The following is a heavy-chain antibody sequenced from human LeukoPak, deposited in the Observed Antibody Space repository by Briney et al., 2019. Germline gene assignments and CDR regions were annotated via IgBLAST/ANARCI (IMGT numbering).Heavy chain of an antibody. V-gene: IGHV3-23*01. J-gene: IGHJ5*02. CDR2: ISGSGGST. D-gene: IGHD6-13*01. CDR3: AKDGSSWDLNWFDP. CDR1: GFTFSSYA. Sequence: PGGSLRLSCAASGFTFSSYAMHWVRQAPGKGLEWVSAISGSGGSTYYADSVKGRFTISRDNSKNTLYLQMNSLRAEDTAVYYCAKDGSSWDLNWFDPWGQGTLVTVSS.